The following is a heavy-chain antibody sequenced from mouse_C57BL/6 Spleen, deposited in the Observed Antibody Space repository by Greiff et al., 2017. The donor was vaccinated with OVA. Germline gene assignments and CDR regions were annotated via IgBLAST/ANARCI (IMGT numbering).Heavy chain of an antibody. D-gene: IGHD1-1*01. CDR1: GFSLTSYA. CDR3: ARRGYGSPYYAMDY. CDR2: IWTGGGT. Sequence: VQLVESGPGLVAPSQSLSITCTVSGFSLTSYAISWVRQPPGKGLEWLGVIWTGGGTNYNSALKSRLSISKDNSKSQVFLKMNSLQTDDTARYYCARRGYGSPYYAMDYWGQGTSVTVSS. J-gene: IGHJ4*01. V-gene: IGHV2-9-1*01.